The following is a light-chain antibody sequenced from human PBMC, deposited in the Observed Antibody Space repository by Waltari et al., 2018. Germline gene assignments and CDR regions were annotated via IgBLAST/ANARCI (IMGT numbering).Light chain of an antibody. CDR3: QQANSFPPGT. V-gene: IGKV1-12*01. CDR2: GAS. CDR1: QGISSW. Sequence: DIQMTQSPSSVSASVGDRVTITCRASQGISSWLVWYQQKPGKAPKLLIYGASSLQSGVPSRFNGSGAGTDFTLTISSLQPEDFATYYCQQANSFPPGTFGPGTKVDIK. J-gene: IGKJ3*01.